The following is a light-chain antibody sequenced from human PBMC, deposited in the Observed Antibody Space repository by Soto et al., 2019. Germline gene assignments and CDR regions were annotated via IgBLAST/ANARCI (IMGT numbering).Light chain of an antibody. CDR1: QSVSSN. CDR2: GAS. Sequence: EIVMTQSPATLSVSPGERATLSCRASQSVSSNLAWYQQKPGQAPRLLIYGASTRATGIPARFSGSGSGTEFTLTISSLKSEDFVVYHCQQYNNWPPWTFGQGTKVEIK. J-gene: IGKJ1*01. V-gene: IGKV3-15*01. CDR3: QQYNNWPPWT.